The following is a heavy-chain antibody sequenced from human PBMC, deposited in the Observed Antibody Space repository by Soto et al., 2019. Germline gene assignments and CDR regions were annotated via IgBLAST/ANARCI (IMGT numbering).Heavy chain of an antibody. V-gene: IGHV4-34*01. J-gene: IGHJ4*02. CDR1: GGSFSGYY. D-gene: IGHD4-17*01. CDR2: INHSGST. Sequence: SETLSLTCAVYGGSFSGYYWSWIRQPPGQGLEWFGEINHSGSTDYNPSLKSRVSISVATSKNQFSLKLSSVTAADTAVYYCARGDYGDYAFDYWGQGTLVTVSS. CDR3: ARGDYGDYAFDY.